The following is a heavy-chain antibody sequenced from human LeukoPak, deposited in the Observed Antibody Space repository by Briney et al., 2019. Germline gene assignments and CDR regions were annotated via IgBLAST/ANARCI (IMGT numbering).Heavy chain of an antibody. Sequence: AAVKVSCKASGDTFTSYGISWVRQAPRQGGEWMGWIIAYNGNTNYAQKLHGRVTMTTDTSTSTAYMGLRSLRSDDTAVYYCARGPAYCSSTSCYGYFDYWGQGTLVTVSS. V-gene: IGHV1-18*01. CDR2: IIAYNGNT. CDR3: ARGPAYCSSTSCYGYFDY. J-gene: IGHJ4*02. D-gene: IGHD2-2*01. CDR1: GDTFTSYG.